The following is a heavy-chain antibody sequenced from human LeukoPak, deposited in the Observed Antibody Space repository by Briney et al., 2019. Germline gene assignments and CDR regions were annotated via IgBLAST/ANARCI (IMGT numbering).Heavy chain of an antibody. CDR3: ATGRRYCSGGSCYYFDY. CDR1: GYTFTGYY. J-gene: IGHJ4*02. Sequence: ASVKVSCKASGYTFTGYYMHWVRQAPGQGLEWMGWINPNSGGTNYAQKFQGRVTMTRDKSIRTAYMELSRLTSDDTAVYYCATGRRYCSGGSCYYFDYWGQGTLVTVSS. D-gene: IGHD2-15*01. CDR2: INPNSGGT. V-gene: IGHV1-2*02.